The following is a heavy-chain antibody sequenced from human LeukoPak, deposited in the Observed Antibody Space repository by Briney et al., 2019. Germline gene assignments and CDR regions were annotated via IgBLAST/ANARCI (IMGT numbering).Heavy chain of an antibody. CDR1: GFTFSSYW. Sequence: GGSLRLSCAASGFTFSSYWMSWVRQAPGKGLEWVANIKQDGSEKYYVDSVKGRFTISRDNAKNSLYLQMNSLRAEDTAVYYCARGQVTIFGVVHPLDYWGQGTLVTVSS. D-gene: IGHD3-3*01. CDR3: ARGQVTIFGVVHPLDY. J-gene: IGHJ4*02. CDR2: IKQDGSEK. V-gene: IGHV3-7*01.